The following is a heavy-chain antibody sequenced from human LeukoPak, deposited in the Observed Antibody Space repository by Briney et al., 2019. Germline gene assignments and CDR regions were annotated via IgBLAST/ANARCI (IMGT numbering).Heavy chain of an antibody. J-gene: IGHJ4*02. CDR2: ISSSSSTI. D-gene: IGHD6-19*01. CDR1: GFTFSSYS. V-gene: IGHV3-48*01. Sequence: GGSLRLSCAASGFTFSSYSMNWLRQAPGKGLEWVSYISSSSSTIYYAGSVKGRFTISRDNAKNSLYLHMNSLRAEDTAVYYCARDPGSGWFQGGLLDYWGQGTLVTVSS. CDR3: ARDPGSGWFQGGLLDY.